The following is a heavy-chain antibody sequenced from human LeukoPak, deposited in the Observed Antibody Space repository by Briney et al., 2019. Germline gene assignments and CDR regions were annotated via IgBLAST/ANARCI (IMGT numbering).Heavy chain of an antibody. J-gene: IGHJ4*02. CDR1: GFTFSSYA. CDR3: ARDQDWAFDY. D-gene: IGHD3/OR15-3a*01. CDR2: ISSNGGST. V-gene: IGHV3-64D*06. Sequence: GGSLRLSCSASGFTFSSYAMHWARQAPGKGLEYVSAISSNGGSTYYADSVKGRFTISRDNSKNTLYLQMSSLRAEDTAVYYCARDQDWAFDYWGQGILVTVSS.